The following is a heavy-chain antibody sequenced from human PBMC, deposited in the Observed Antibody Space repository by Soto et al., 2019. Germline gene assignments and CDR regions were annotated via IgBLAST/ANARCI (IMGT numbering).Heavy chain of an antibody. Sequence: EVQLVESGGGLVQPGGSLRLSCTASGFTVSSRYMNWVRQAPGKGLEWVSIIWNGGNTYYAESVKGRFIISRDNSKNTLYLQMNSLRVEDTAVYYCARDSFMVVWGKGTTVAVSS. CDR2: IWNGGNT. V-gene: IGHV3-66*01. D-gene: IGHD3-16*02. J-gene: IGHJ6*03. CDR3: ARDSFMVV. CDR1: GFTVSSRY.